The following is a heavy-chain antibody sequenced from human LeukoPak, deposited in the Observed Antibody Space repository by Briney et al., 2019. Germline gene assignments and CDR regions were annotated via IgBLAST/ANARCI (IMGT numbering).Heavy chain of an antibody. D-gene: IGHD2-2*01. V-gene: IGHV4-30-4*01. CDR2: IYYSGST. CDR3: ARFSSGCSSTSCYQYFDY. J-gene: IGHJ4*02. CDR1: GGSISSGDYY. Sequence: SETLSLTCTVSGGSISSGDYYWSWIRQPPGKGLEWIGYIYYSGSTYYNPSLKSRVTISVDTSKNQFSLKLNSVTAADTAVYYCARFSSGCSSTSCYQYFDYWGQGTLVTVSS.